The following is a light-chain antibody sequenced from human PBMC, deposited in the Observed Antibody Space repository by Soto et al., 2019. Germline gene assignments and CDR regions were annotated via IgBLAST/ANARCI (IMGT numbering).Light chain of an antibody. V-gene: IGKV3-20*01. CDR3: QKYGSSPRA. CDR2: GAS. CDR1: QSVTSTY. J-gene: IGKJ1*01. Sequence: ESVLTQSPGTLSLSPGERATLSCSASQSVTSTYLAWYQQKPGQATRLLIYGASSRATSIPDRFSGSGSGTDFTLTISRLEHEDFAMYYCQKYGSSPRAFGPGTQVEIK.